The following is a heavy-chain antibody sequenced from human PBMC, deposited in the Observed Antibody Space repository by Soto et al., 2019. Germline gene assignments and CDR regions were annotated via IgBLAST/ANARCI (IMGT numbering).Heavy chain of an antibody. D-gene: IGHD5-12*01. CDR2: VYYRGNA. V-gene: IGHV4-39*01. CDR1: DDSINSDKYY. J-gene: IGHJ4*02. Sequence: QLQLQESGPGLVKPSETLSLTCSVSDDSINSDKYYWGWIRQPPGKGLEWIGSVYYRGNAYYNPSLRSRVTISLDKSTSQFSLKLNSGTAADSAVYFCARLEGLATISYYFDFWGPGALVTVSS. CDR3: ARLEGLATISYYFDF.